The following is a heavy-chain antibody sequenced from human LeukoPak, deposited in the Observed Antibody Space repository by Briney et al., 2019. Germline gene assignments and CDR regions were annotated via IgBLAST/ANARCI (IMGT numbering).Heavy chain of an antibody. J-gene: IGHJ4*02. V-gene: IGHV3-53*01. CDR3: ASRHCSGGDCYFAGADPFDH. D-gene: IGHD2-21*01. CDR1: GFTVSSTY. CDR2: IYKDGKI. Sequence: GGSLRLSCAASGFTVSSTYMSWVRQAPGKGLEWASVIYKDGKIYYIDSVKGRFTISRDTSKNTLYLQMNSLRVEDTAVYYCASRHCSGGDCYFAGADPFDHWGQGTLVTVSS.